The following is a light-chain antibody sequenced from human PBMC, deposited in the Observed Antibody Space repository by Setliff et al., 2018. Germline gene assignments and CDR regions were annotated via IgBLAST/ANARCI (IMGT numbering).Light chain of an antibody. CDR2: DVF. CDR1: SSDIGNFNV. J-gene: IGLJ2*01. Sequence: QSVLTQPASVSGSPGQSITISCTGTSSDIGNFNVVSWYQQHPGKAPKLIIYDVFRRPSGVSDRFSGSKSGNTASLTISGLQAEDEANYYCYSYAGRLYAIFGGGTQLTVL. V-gene: IGLV2-23*02. CDR3: YSYAGRLYAI.